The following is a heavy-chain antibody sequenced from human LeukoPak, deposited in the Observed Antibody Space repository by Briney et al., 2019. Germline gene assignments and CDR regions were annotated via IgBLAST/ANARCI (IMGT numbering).Heavy chain of an antibody. CDR3: ARDILFPTLSASFDY. Sequence: GASVKVSCKASGYTFTGYYMHWVRQAPGQGLEWMGRINPNSGGTNYAQKFQGRVTITADESTSTAYMELSRLESEDTAVYYCARDILFPTLSASFDYWGQGTLVTVSS. CDR1: GYTFTGYY. CDR2: INPNSGGT. J-gene: IGHJ4*02. D-gene: IGHD2-21*01. V-gene: IGHV1-2*06.